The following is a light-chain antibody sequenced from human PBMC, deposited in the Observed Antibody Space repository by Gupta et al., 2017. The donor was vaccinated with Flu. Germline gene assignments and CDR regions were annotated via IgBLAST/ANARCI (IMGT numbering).Light chain of an antibody. CDR3: QAWDRNTAI. V-gene: IGLV3-1*01. CDR2: QDT. CDR1: KLGDKF. Sequence: SYALTQAPSVSVSPGQTATITCSGDKLGDKFAFWYQQKPGQSPILVLYQDTKRPSGTPGRFSGSNSGNTATLTISGAQAMDEADYFCQAWDRNTAIFGGGTKLTVL. J-gene: IGLJ2*01.